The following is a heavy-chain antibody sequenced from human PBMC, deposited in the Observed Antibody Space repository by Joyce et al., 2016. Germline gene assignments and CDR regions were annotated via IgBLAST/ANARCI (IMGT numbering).Heavy chain of an antibody. J-gene: IGHJ4*02. CDR1: GGSFSADS. V-gene: IGHV4-34*01. CDR2: INHSGST. Sequence: QVQLQQWGAGLLKPSETLSLTCAVYGGSFSADSWNWIRQPPGKGLEWIGEINHSGSTNYDPSLKSRVTISVDTSKNQFSLKMGSVTAADTAVYVCARGLSPSQSYYYDSRGYHARHPSVFDYWGQGTLVTVSS. D-gene: IGHD3-22*01. CDR3: ARGLSPSQSYYYDSRGYHARHPSVFDY.